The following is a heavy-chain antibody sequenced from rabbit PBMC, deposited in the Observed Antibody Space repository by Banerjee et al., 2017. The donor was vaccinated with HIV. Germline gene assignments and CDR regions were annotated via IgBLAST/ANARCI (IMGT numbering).Heavy chain of an antibody. J-gene: IGHJ4*01. D-gene: IGHD1-1*01. CDR1: GFDLNNYYC. CDR3: ARDPSSGDWYFNF. Sequence: QEQLEESGGDLVKPEGSLTLTCKASGFDLNNYYCMCWVRQAPGKGLEWIACIYVGSSDKTLYASWAKGRFTISKTSSTMVTLQMTSLTAADTATYFCARDPSSGDWYFNFWGPGTLVTVS. V-gene: IGHV1S45*01. CDR2: IYVGSSDKT.